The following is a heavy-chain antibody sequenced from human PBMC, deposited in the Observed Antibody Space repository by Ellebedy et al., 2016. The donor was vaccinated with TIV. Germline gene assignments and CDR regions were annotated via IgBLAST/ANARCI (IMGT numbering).Heavy chain of an antibody. Sequence: SVKVSXXASGGTFNNYAISWVRQAPGQGLEWMGGTIPILGVVNYAQKFQGRVTISADKSTRTAYMELSSLRSEDTAVYYCARKRGPGFADAFDIWGQGTMVTVSS. V-gene: IGHV1-69*10. D-gene: IGHD5-12*01. CDR3: ARKRGPGFADAFDI. J-gene: IGHJ3*02. CDR1: GGTFNNYA. CDR2: TIPILGVV.